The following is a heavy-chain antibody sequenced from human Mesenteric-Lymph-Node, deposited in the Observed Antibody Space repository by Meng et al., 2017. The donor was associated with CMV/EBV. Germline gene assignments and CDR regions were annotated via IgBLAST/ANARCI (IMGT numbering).Heavy chain of an antibody. D-gene: IGHD3-3*01. CDR3: ARDMYWSQTYHGVDV. J-gene: IGHJ6*02. CDR1: GLTVSSNY. Sequence: ETLSLTCAASGLTVSSNYLTWVRQAPGKGLEWVAAIYSGGSTYYADSVKGRFTISRDNSKKTLYLQMNSLRNEDTAVYYCARDMYWSQTYHGVDVWGHGTTVTVSS. V-gene: IGHV3-66*02. CDR2: IYSGGST.